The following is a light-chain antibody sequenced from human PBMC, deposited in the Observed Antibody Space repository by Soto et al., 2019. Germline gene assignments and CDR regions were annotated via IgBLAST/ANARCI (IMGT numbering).Light chain of an antibody. J-gene: IGKJ5*01. CDR1: QSVSSY. CDR3: QKYGSSPIT. CDR2: DAS. Sequence: EIVLTQSPATLSLSPGERATLSCRASQSVSSYLAWYQQKPGQAPRLLIYDASSRATGIPDRFSGSGSGTDFTLTISRLEPEDFAVYYCQKYGSSPITFGQGTRLEIK. V-gene: IGKV3-20*01.